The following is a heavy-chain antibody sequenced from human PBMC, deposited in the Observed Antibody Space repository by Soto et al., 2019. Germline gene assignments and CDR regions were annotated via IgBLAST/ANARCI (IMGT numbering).Heavy chain of an antibody. CDR3: ARDRGVAPPVAGNTHYYYYMDV. CDR1: GYSFTNYG. V-gene: IGHV1-18*01. J-gene: IGHJ6*03. CDR2: ISAYNGNT. Sequence: QDQLLQSGVEVKKPGASVRVSCKASGYSFTNYGITWVRQAPGQGFEWMGWISAYNGNTNYAQKFQGRVTLTTDASTSTAYLELRSLRSDDTAVYYCARDRGVAPPVAGNTHYYYYMDVWGKGTMVTVSS. D-gene: IGHD1-1*01.